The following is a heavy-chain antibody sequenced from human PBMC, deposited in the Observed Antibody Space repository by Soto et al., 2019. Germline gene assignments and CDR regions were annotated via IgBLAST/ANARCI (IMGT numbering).Heavy chain of an antibody. CDR3: ARVNSYCSSTSCAMYYFDY. CDR1: GGSISSGGYY. J-gene: IGHJ4*02. CDR2: IYYSGST. D-gene: IGHD2-2*01. Sequence: QVQLQESGPGLVKPSQTLSLTCTVSGGSISSGGYYWSWIRQHPGKGLEWIGYIYYSGSTYYNPSLKSRVTISVDTSKNQFSLKLSSVTAADTAVYYCARVNSYCSSTSCAMYYFDYWGQGTLVTVSS. V-gene: IGHV4-31*03.